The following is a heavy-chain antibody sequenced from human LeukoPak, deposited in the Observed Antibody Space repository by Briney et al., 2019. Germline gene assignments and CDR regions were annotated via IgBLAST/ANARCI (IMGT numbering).Heavy chain of an antibody. CDR1: GYTFTGYY. CDR3: ARVGGAAKSERIDY. J-gene: IGHJ4*02. V-gene: IGHV1-2*02. CDR2: INPNSGGT. Sequence: GASVKVSCKASGYTFTGYYMHWVRQAPGQGLEWMGWINPNSGGTNYAQKFQGRVTMTRDTSISTAYMELSRLRSDDTAVYYCARVGGAAKSERIDYWGQGTLVTVSS. D-gene: IGHD6-13*01.